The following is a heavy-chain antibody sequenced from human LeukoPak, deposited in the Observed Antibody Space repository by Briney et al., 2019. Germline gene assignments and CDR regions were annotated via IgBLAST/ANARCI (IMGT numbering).Heavy chain of an antibody. V-gene: IGHV4-30-4*08. CDR3: ARQGIYGSGRDY. Sequence: SQTLSLTCTVSGGSISSGDYYWSWIRQPPGKGLEWIGYIYYSGSTYYYPSLKSRVTISVDTSKNQFSLKLSSVTAADTAVYYCARQGIYGSGRDYWGQGTLVTVSS. J-gene: IGHJ4*02. D-gene: IGHD3-10*01. CDR2: IYYSGST. CDR1: GGSISSGDYY.